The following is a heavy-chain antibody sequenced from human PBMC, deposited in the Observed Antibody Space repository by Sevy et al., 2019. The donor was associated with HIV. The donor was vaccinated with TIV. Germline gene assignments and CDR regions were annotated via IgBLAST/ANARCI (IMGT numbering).Heavy chain of an antibody. J-gene: IGHJ4*02. CDR3: ARDHNFVLDF. D-gene: IGHD1-20*01. CDR1: GDTVSSDSAA. Sequence: SQTLSLTCAISGDTVSSDSAAWNWIRQSPARGLEWLGRTDYRSTWHKDYATSLNSRMTINPDTSKNQFSLQLKSVTPEETAVYYCARDHNFVLDFWGQGILVTVSS. V-gene: IGHV6-1*01. CDR2: TDYRSTWHK.